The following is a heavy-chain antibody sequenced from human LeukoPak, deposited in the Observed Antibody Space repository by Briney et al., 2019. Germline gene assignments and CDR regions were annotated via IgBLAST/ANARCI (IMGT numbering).Heavy chain of an antibody. V-gene: IGHV3-11*01. CDR2: ISSSGNTI. CDR1: GFTFSDDY. D-gene: IGHD2-2*01. Sequence: GSLRLSYAASGFTFSDDYMSWIRQAPGKGLGWGSYISSSGNTIYYADSVKGRFTVSRDNARNSLYLQMNSLRAEDTAVYYCARDRGYQLLEGACYYMDVWGKGTTVTVSS. J-gene: IGHJ6*03. CDR3: ARDRGYQLLEGACYYMDV.